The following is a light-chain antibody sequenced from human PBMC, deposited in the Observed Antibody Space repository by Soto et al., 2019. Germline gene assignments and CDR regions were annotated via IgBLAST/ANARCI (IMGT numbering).Light chain of an antibody. V-gene: IGKV3-15*01. CDR1: QLFSSH. CDR2: GAS. Sequence: EIVMMQSPATLSLSPGESVTLSCRASQLFSSHLAWYQQKPGQAPRLLIYGASTRANGLPARFSGGGSGTDFTLTISSLQSEDFAIYDCQQYNNWPPITFGQGTRLEIK. J-gene: IGKJ5*01. CDR3: QQYNNWPPIT.